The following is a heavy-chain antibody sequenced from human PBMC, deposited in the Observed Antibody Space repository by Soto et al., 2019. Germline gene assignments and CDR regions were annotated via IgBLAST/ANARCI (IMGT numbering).Heavy chain of an antibody. Sequence: QVHLVQSGAEVKKPGASVNVSCKASGYIFTRYAIHWVRQAPGQRVEWMGWVNTANGNTKYSQNFQGRVLITRDTAPSPHYPELSSLTSEDTAVYYCASDQHVRGQGTLVTVST. CDR3: ASDQHV. CDR1: GYIFTRYA. CDR2: VNTANGNT. D-gene: IGHD6-6*01. J-gene: IGHJ4*02. V-gene: IGHV1-3*04.